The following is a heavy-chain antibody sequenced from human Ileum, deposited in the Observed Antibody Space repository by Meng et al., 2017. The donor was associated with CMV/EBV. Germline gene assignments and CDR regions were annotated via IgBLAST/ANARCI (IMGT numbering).Heavy chain of an antibody. CDR1: GGVISSYY. V-gene: IGHV4-59*01. J-gene: IGHJ4*02. CDR3: ARGRIYYDY. D-gene: IGHD2/OR15-2a*01. CDR2: IYHSGIT. Sequence: QLQLQESGPGLAKPSENLSLTCSLSGGVISSYYWTWIRQPPGKGLEWIGYIYHSGITNYNPSLRSRFTISVDTSKNQFSLKLNSVTAADTAIYYCARGRIYYDYWGRGALVTVSS.